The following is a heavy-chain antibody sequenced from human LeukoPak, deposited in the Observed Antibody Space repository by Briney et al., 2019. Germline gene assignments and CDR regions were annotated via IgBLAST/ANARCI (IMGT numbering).Heavy chain of an antibody. CDR2: IYYSGST. Sequence: SETLSLTCTVSGDSISSTNYYWSWIRQPPGKGLEWIGYIYYSGSTNYNPSLKSRVTISVDTSKNQFSLKLSSVTAADTAVYYCARESTGTDAFDIWGQGTMVTVSS. D-gene: IGHD1-1*01. J-gene: IGHJ3*02. V-gene: IGHV4-61*01. CDR1: GDSISSTNYY. CDR3: ARESTGTDAFDI.